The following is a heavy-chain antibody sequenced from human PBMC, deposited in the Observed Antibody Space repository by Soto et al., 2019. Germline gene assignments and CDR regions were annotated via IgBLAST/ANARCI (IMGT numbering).Heavy chain of an antibody. CDR2: IWYDGSNK. V-gene: IGHV3-33*01. J-gene: IGHJ3*02. Sequence: GGSLRLSCAASGFTFSSYGMHWVRQAPGKGLEWVAVIWYDGSNKYYADSVKGRFTISRDNSKNTLYLQMNSLRAEDTAVYYCARGLRYFDWSRHAFDIWGQGTMVT. D-gene: IGHD3-9*01. CDR1: GFTFSSYG. CDR3: ARGLRYFDWSRHAFDI.